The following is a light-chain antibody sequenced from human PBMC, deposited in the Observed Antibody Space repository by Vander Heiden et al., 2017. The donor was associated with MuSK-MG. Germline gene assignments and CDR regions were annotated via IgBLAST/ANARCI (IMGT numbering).Light chain of an antibody. Sequence: QSVLTQPPSASGTPGQRVTISCSGRNSNIGHNAVSWYLQLPGTAPKLLIYTDNQRPSGVPDRFSASKSGASASLAITGLQSEDEADYYCATWDDSLNGYVFGTGTKVTVL. V-gene: IGLV1-44*01. CDR1: NSNIGHNA. CDR3: ATWDDSLNGYV. CDR2: TDN. J-gene: IGLJ1*01.